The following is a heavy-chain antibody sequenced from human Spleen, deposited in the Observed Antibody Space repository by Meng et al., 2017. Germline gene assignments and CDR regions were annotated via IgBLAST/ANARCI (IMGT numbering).Heavy chain of an antibody. Sequence: QGQLVQSGSWLKAPGASVKVSCKASGYTFTNYAMNWVRQAPGQGLEWMGWINTYTGNPTYARGFTGRFVFSLDTSVTTAYLQISSLKAEDTAVYYCASGNGLDYGDYPFDHWGQGTLVTVSS. CDR2: INTYTGNP. J-gene: IGHJ4*02. D-gene: IGHD4-17*01. CDR1: GYTFTNYA. CDR3: ASGNGLDYGDYPFDH. V-gene: IGHV7-4-1*02.